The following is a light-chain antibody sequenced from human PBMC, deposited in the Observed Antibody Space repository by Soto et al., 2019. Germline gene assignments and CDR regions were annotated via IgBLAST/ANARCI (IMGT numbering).Light chain of an antibody. CDR1: SSNIGAGYD. V-gene: IGLV1-40*01. CDR3: QSYDNHLGGGV. J-gene: IGLJ3*02. Sequence: QSVLTQPPSVSGAPGQRVTMSCTGSSSNIGAGYDVHWYQQLPGRAPKLLIYGSSNRPSGVPDRISGSKSGTSASLAITGLQAEDEADYYCQSYDNHLGGGVFGGGTKLTVL. CDR2: GSS.